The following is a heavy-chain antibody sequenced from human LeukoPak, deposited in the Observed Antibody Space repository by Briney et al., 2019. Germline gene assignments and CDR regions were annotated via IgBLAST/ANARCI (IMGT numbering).Heavy chain of an antibody. CDR2: ISSSSSYI. CDR1: GFTFSTYV. J-gene: IGHJ3*02. D-gene: IGHD3-10*01. V-gene: IGHV3-21*01. Sequence: PGGSLRLSCAASGFTFSTYVMSWVRQAPGKGLEWVSSISSSSSYIYYADSVKGRFTISRDNAKNSLYLQMNSLRAEDTAVYYCASYSGSHQEDDAFDIWGQGTMVTVSS. CDR3: ASYSGSHQEDDAFDI.